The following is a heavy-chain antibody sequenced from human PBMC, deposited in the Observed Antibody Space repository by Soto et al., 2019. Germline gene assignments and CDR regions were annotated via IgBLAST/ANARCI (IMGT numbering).Heavy chain of an antibody. V-gene: IGHV1-46*01. Sequence: GASVKVSCKASGYTFISYYMHWVRQAPGQGLEWMGVINPRGGSASSAQNFQDRVTMTRDTSTSTVYMELNSLRSEDTAVYYCARGATAYYSGMDVWGQGTTVTVSS. D-gene: IGHD5-12*01. CDR2: INPRGGSA. CDR3: ARGATAYYSGMDV. J-gene: IGHJ6*02. CDR1: GYTFISYY.